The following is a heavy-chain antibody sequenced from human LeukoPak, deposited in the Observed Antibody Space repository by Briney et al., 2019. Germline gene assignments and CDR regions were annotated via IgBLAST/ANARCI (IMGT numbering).Heavy chain of an antibody. Sequence: SQTLSLTCTVSGGSISSGSYYWRWIRQPAGKGLEWIGRIYTSGSTNYNPSLKSRVTISVDTSKNQFSLKLSSVTAADTAVYYCARAYSSSWQLDYWGQGTLVTVSS. CDR2: IYTSGST. CDR1: GGSISSGSYY. J-gene: IGHJ4*02. CDR3: ARAYSSSWQLDY. D-gene: IGHD6-13*01. V-gene: IGHV4-61*02.